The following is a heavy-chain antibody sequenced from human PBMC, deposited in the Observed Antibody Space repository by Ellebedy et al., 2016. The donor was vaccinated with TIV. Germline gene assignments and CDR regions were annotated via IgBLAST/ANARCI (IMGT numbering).Heavy chain of an antibody. CDR1: GFTFSSYW. D-gene: IGHD1-26*01. CDR3: ARDGSGTTPLDY. Sequence: GESLKISCAASGFTFSSYWMHWVRQAPGKGLVWVSLINSDGSSTSYADSVKGRFTISRDNAKNTLYLQMNSLRADDTAVFYCARDGSGTTPLDYWGQGTLVTVSS. CDR2: INSDGSST. V-gene: IGHV3-74*01. J-gene: IGHJ4*02.